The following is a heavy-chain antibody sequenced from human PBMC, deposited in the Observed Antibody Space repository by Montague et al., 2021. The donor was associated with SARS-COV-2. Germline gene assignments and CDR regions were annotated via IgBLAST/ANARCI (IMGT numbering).Heavy chain of an antibody. V-gene: IGHV2-70*01. D-gene: IGHD3-16*01. J-gene: IGHJ4*02. Sequence: PALVKPTQTLTLTCTFSGFSLSTSGMCVSWIRQPPGKALEWLALIDWDDDKYYSTSLKTRLTISKDTSKNQVVLTMTNMDPVDTATYYCATTIYGYVGGTRVEFDYWGQGTLVTVSS. CDR2: IDWDDDK. CDR1: GFSLSTSGMC. CDR3: ATTIYGYVGGTRVEFDY.